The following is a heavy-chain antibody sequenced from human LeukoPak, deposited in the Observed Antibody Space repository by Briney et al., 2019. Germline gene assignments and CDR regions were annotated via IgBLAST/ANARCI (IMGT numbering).Heavy chain of an antibody. V-gene: IGHV4-59*01. CDR1: GGSISSYY. CDR3: ARELSSSGLDV. CDR2: IYYSGST. Sequence: PSETLSLTCTVSGGSISSYYWSWIRQPPGKGLEGIGYIYYSGSTNYNPSLKRLVTTSGDTSKNQFSLKLSSVTAADTAVYYCARELSSSGLDVWGKGTTVTVSS. J-gene: IGHJ6*04. D-gene: IGHD3-22*01.